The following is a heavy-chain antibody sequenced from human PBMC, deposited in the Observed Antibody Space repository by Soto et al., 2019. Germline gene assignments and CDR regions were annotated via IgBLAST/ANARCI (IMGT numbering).Heavy chain of an antibody. CDR2: INHSGST. V-gene: IGHV4-34*01. D-gene: IGHD2-2*02. CDR1: GGSFSGYY. J-gene: IGHJ4*02. CDR3: ARERLIAISTVPYYFDY. Sequence: KTSETLSLTCAVYGGSFSGYYWSWIRQPPGKGLEWIGEINHSGSTNYNPSLKSRVTISVDTSKNQFSLKLSSVTAADTAVYYCARERLIAISTVPYYFDYWGQGTLVTVSS.